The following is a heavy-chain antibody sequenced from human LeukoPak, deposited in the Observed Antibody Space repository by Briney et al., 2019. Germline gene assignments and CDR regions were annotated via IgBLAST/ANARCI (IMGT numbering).Heavy chain of an antibody. D-gene: IGHD1-26*01. V-gene: IGHV3-23*01. CDR3: ARSIVGATTRLDY. J-gene: IGHJ4*02. Sequence: GGSLRLSCAASGFTFSSYAMSWVRQAPGKGLEWVSAISGSGGSTYYADSVKGRFTISRGNSKNTLYLQMNSLRAEDTAVYYCARSIVGATTRLDYWGQGTLVTVSS. CDR2: ISGSGGST. CDR1: GFTFSSYA.